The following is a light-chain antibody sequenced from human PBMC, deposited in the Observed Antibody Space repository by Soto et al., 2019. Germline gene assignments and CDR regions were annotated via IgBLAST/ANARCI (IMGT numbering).Light chain of an antibody. Sequence: IRMTQSPSSLSACTGDRVTITFRASQGISSYLAWYQQKPGKAPKLLIYDASNLEAGVPSRFRGSGSGTDFTFTISRLQPEDIATYYCQQYENLPTFGQGTRLEN. CDR3: QQYENLPT. CDR1: QGISSY. J-gene: IGKJ5*01. V-gene: IGKV1-33*01. CDR2: DAS.